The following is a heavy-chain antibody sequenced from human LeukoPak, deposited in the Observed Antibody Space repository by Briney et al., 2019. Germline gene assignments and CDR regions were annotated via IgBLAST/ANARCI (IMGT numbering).Heavy chain of an antibody. CDR1: GYTFTSYG. D-gene: IGHD3-9*01. CDR3: ARVVYYDILTGYYGYYFDY. CDR2: ISAYNGNT. Sequence: ASVKVSCKASGYTFTSYGISWVRQAPGQGLEWMGWISAYNGNTNYAQKLQSRVTMTTDTSTSTAYMELRSLRSDDTAVYYCARVVYYDILTGYYGYYFDYWGQGTLVTVSS. V-gene: IGHV1-18*01. J-gene: IGHJ4*02.